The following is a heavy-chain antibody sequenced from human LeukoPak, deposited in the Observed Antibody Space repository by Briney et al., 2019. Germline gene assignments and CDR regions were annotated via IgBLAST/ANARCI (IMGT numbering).Heavy chain of an antibody. V-gene: IGHV1-46*01. CDR2: INPSGGST. CDR3: ARGKYNRGYSYGNFDY. CDR1: GYTFTSYY. Sequence: GASVKVSCKASGYTFTSYYMHWVRQAPGQGLEWMGIINPSGGSTSYEQKFQGRVTMTRDTSTSTVYMELSSLRSEDTAVYYCARGKYNRGYSYGNFDYWGQGTLVTVSS. J-gene: IGHJ4*02. D-gene: IGHD5-18*01.